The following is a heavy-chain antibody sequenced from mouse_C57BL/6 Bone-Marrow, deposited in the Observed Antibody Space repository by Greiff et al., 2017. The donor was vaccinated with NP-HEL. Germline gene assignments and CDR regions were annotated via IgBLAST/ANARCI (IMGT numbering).Heavy chain of an antibody. J-gene: IGHJ4*01. D-gene: IGHD2-3*01. CDR1: GYTFTSYG. CDR2: IYPRSGNT. Sequence: QVQLQQSGAELARPGASVKLSCKASGYTFTSYGISWVQQRTGQGLEWLGEIYPRSGNTSSYEQFKGKATLTTDKSSSTAYMDLRSLTSEDSAVYFCARDGYYWGYAMDYWGQGTSVTVSS. V-gene: IGHV1-81*01. CDR3: ARDGYYWGYAMDY.